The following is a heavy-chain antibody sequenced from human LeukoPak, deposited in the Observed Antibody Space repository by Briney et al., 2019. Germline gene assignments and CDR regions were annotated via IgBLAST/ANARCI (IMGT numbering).Heavy chain of an antibody. D-gene: IGHD3-3*01. CDR2: ISYDGSNK. CDR1: GFTFSSYA. CDR3: ARDRYDFWSGYSLNWFDP. V-gene: IGHV3-30-3*01. Sequence: PGGSLRLSCAASGFTFSSYAMHWVRQAPGKGLEWVAVISYDGSNKYYADSVKGRFTISRDNSKNTLYLQMNSLRAEDPAVYYCARDRYDFWSGYSLNWFDPWGQGTLVTVSS. J-gene: IGHJ5*02.